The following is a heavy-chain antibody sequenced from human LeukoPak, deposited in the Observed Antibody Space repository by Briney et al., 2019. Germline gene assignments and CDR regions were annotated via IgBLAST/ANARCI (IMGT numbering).Heavy chain of an antibody. CDR3: AKDQVNFDWSHPHDY. CDR2: ISYDGSNK. Sequence: GGSLRLSCAASGFTFSSYGMHWVRQAPGKGLEWVAVISYDGSNKYYADSVKGRFTISRDNSKNTLYLQMNSLRAEDTAVYYCAKDQVNFDWSHPHDYWGQGTLVTVSS. D-gene: IGHD3-9*01. J-gene: IGHJ4*02. CDR1: GFTFSSYG. V-gene: IGHV3-30*18.